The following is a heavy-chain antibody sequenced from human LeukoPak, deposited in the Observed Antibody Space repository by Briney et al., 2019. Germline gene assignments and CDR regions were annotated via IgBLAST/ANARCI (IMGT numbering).Heavy chain of an antibody. CDR3: ARPRQVGPTLHFDY. V-gene: IGHV5-51*01. CDR2: IHPGDSTT. CDR1: GYTFTDFW. J-gene: IGHJ4*02. D-gene: IGHD1-26*01. Sequence: GESLKISCKSSGYTFTDFWIGWVRQMPGKGLEWMGIIHPGDSTTRYSPSFQGQVTMSADKSITTAFLQWSNLKASDTAMYYCARPRQVGPTLHFDYWGQGTLVTVSS.